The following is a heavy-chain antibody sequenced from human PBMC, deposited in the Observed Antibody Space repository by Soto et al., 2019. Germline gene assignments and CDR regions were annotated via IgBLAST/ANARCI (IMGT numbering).Heavy chain of an antibody. Sequence: EVQLVESGGGLVKAGGSLRLFCTASGFTFRNYNMNWVRQAPGKXLEWVSSISTGGAYMFYADSVKGRFTISGDNAQNSLFLQIDSPRAEDTAVYYCARDIASPGGDYFDSWGQGTLVTVSS. V-gene: IGHV3-21*06. CDR3: ARDIASPGGDYFDS. D-gene: IGHD2-21*01. J-gene: IGHJ4*02. CDR2: ISTGGAYM. CDR1: GFTFRNYN.